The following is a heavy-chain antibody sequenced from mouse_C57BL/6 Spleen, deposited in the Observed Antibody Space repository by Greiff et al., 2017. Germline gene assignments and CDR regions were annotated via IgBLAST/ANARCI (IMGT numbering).Heavy chain of an antibody. D-gene: IGHD6-1*01. CDR2: ISYDGSN. Sequence: EVQLQQSGPGLVKPSQSLSLTCSVTGYSITSGYYWNWIRQFPGNKLEWMGYISYDGSNNYNPSLKNRISITRDTSKNQFFLKLNSVTTEDTATYYCARDDCHGDWYFDVWGTGTTVTVSS. J-gene: IGHJ1*03. V-gene: IGHV3-6*01. CDR3: ARDDCHGDWYFDV. CDR1: GYSITSGYY.